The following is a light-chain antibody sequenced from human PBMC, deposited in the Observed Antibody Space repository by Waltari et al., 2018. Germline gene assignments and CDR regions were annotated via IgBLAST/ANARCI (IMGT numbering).Light chain of an antibody. J-gene: IGLJ3*02. CDR3: QTGGHGTWV. CDR1: SVHISNV. V-gene: IGLV4-69*01. Sequence: QLVLTQSPSASASLGASVTLTCTLTSVHISNVIAWHQQQPRKGPRYLMKVNSDGSHSKGDEIPDRFSGSSSGAERYLTISSLQSEDEADYYCQTGGHGTWVFGGGTKLTVL. CDR2: VNSDGSH.